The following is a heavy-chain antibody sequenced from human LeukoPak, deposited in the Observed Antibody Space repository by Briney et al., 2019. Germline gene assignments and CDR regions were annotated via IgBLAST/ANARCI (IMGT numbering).Heavy chain of an antibody. D-gene: IGHD3-10*01. Sequence: SETLSLTCTVSGGSISNYYWSWIRQPPGKGLEWIGYIYYSGSTNYNPSLKSRVTISVDTSKNQFSLKLSSVTAADTAVYYCARGISYMVRGVLFDYWGQGTLVTVSS. CDR1: GGSISNYY. CDR3: ARGISYMVRGVLFDY. V-gene: IGHV4-59*01. J-gene: IGHJ4*02. CDR2: IYYSGST.